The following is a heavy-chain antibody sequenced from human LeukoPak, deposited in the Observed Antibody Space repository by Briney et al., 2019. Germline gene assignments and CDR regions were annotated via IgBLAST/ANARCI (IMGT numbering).Heavy chain of an antibody. CDR3: ARETNWSRDY. J-gene: IGHJ4*02. D-gene: IGHD1-1*01. CDR1: GFTFSGYW. V-gene: IGHV3-7*03. Sequence: GGSLRLSCAASGFTFSGYWMGWVRQAPGKGLEWVATIKSDGSATYYVDSVKGRFTISRDNAKNSLYLQMNTLTDEDTAMYYCARETNWSRDYWGQGTLVTVSS. CDR2: IKSDGSAT.